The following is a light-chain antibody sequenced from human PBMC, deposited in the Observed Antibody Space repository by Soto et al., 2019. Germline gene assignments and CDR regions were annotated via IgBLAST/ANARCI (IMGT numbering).Light chain of an antibody. Sequence: QSVLTQPPSVSGAPGQRVTISCTGTSSNIGAGYDVHWYQHLPGTAPKLLIYGNTIRPSGVPDRFSGSKSGTSASLAITGLQAEDEADYYCQSYDRSLRGDVFGTGTKVTGL. V-gene: IGLV1-40*01. CDR2: GNT. CDR1: SSNIGAGYD. J-gene: IGLJ1*01. CDR3: QSYDRSLRGDV.